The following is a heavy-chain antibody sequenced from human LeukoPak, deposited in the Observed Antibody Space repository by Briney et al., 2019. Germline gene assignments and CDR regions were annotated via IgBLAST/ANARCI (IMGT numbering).Heavy chain of an antibody. CDR3: ARSPLRRGYCSSTSCNNYYYYGMDV. J-gene: IGHJ6*04. CDR1: GFIFSTHW. D-gene: IGHD2-2*02. CDR2: IKGDGTGT. V-gene: IGHV3-7*01. Sequence: PGGSLRLSCAASGFIFSTHWMNWVRQAPGKGLEWVAIIKGDGTGTLYADSVKGRFTISRDNAKNSLYLQMNSLRAEDTAVYYCARSPLRRGYCSSTSCNNYYYYGMDVWGKGTTVTVSS.